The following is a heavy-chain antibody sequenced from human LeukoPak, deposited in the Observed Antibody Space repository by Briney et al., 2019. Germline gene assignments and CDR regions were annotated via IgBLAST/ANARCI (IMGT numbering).Heavy chain of an antibody. Sequence: GGSLRLSCAGSGFTFNNYAVHWVRQAPGQGLEWVAVISHHAIHKYYADSVKGRFTISRDNAKNSLYLQMNSLRAEDTAVYYCARDPYGDYVGFDYWGQGTLVTVSS. J-gene: IGHJ4*02. CDR1: GFTFNNYA. V-gene: IGHV3-30*04. CDR3: ARDPYGDYVGFDY. D-gene: IGHD4-17*01. CDR2: ISHHAIHK.